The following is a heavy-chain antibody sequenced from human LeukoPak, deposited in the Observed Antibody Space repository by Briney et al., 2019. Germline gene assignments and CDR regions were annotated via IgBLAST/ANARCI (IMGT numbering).Heavy chain of an antibody. CDR1: GDSVSSNSAA. CDR2: TYYRSKWYN. V-gene: IGHV6-1*01. Sequence: SQTLSLTCAISGDSVSSNSAAWTWIRQSPSRGLEWLGRTYYRSKWYNDYAVSVKSRITINPDTSKNQFSLQLNSVTPEDTAVYYCARDQEIAVAGYYCYGMDVWGQGTTVTVSS. J-gene: IGHJ6*02. D-gene: IGHD6-19*01. CDR3: ARDQEIAVAGYYCYGMDV.